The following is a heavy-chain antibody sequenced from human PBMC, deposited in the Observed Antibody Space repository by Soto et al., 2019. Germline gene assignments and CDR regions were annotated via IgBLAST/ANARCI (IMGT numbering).Heavy chain of an antibody. CDR3: ARDSYYSGPFDY. D-gene: IGHD5-12*01. CDR1: GFTFSSYS. Sequence: PGGSLRLSCAASGFTFSSYSMNWVRQAPGKGLEWVSSISSSSSYIYYADSVKGRFTISRDNAKNSLYLQMNSLIAEDTAVYYCARDSYYSGPFDYWGQGTLVTVSS. V-gene: IGHV3-21*01. J-gene: IGHJ4*02. CDR2: ISSSSSYI.